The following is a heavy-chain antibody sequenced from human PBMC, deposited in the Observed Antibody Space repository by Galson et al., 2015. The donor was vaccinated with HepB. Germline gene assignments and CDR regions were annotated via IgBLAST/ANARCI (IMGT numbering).Heavy chain of an antibody. D-gene: IGHD4-11*01. J-gene: IGHJ4*02. CDR1: GYTFTKSY. Sequence: SVKVSCKASGYTFTKSYISWVRQAPGQGLEWMGCVSTYNGNTNYAQKFQGRVTMTTDTSTSTAYMELRSLGSDDTAVYYCARDRSNSDYWGQGTLVTVSS. CDR3: ARDRSNSDY. CDR2: VSTYNGNT. V-gene: IGHV1-18*04.